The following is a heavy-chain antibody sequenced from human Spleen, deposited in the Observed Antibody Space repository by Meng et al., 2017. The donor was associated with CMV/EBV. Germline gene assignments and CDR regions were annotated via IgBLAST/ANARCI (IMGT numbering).Heavy chain of an antibody. V-gene: IGHV3-74*01. Sequence: GGSLRLSCAASGFTFSSSWMHWVRQAPGKGLMWVSRINSDGSSTSYADSVKGRFTISRDNAKNTLYLQMNSQRAEDTAVYYCARAPYYFGIWGQGTLVTVSS. CDR1: GFTFSSSW. J-gene: IGHJ4*02. D-gene: IGHD3-10*01. CDR2: INSDGSST. CDR3: ARAPYYFGI.